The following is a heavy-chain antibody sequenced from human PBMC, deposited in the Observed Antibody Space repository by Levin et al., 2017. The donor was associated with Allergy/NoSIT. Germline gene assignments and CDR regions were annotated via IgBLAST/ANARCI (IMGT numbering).Heavy chain of an antibody. Sequence: GGSLRLSCAASGFTFNTYAMNWVRQAPGQGLEWVSSVSTDGDYTFYADSVKRRFTISRDNSRNTLFLQMNSLGAEDAALYYCAKDDGAAYYSFDSWGQGTLVTVSS. CDR3: AKDDGAAYYSFDS. CDR2: VSTDGDYT. J-gene: IGHJ4*02. D-gene: IGHD1-26*01. V-gene: IGHV3-23*01. CDR1: GFTFNTYA.